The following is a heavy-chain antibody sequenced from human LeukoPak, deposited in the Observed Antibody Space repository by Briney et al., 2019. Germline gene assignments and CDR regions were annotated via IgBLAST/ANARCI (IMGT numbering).Heavy chain of an antibody. D-gene: IGHD3-3*01. Sequence: GGSLRLSCAASGFTFSSYSINWVRQAPGKGLEWVSYISSSSSTIYYADSVKGRFTISRDNAKNSLYLQMNSLRAEDTAVYYCARDHHWGPAGYDFWSGYSVGYYYGMDVWGQGTTVTVSS. J-gene: IGHJ6*02. CDR2: ISSSSSTI. V-gene: IGHV3-48*01. CDR1: GFTFSSYS. CDR3: ARDHHWGPAGYDFWSGYSVGYYYGMDV.